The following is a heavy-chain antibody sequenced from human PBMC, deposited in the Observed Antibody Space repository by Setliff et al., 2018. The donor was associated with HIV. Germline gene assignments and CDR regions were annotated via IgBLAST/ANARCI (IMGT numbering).Heavy chain of an antibody. Sequence: GASVKVSCKASGGTFSSYVISWVRQAPGQGPEWMGGIIPMYGVTNYAQKFQGRVTITTDESTSTAYMELRSLRSDDTAVYYCALPYCSGGNCWSSASLPPAGWFDPWGQGTLVTVSS. CDR1: GGTFSSYV. V-gene: IGHV1-69*05. D-gene: IGHD2-15*01. CDR2: IIPMYGVT. J-gene: IGHJ5*02. CDR3: ALPYCSGGNCWSSASLPPAGWFDP.